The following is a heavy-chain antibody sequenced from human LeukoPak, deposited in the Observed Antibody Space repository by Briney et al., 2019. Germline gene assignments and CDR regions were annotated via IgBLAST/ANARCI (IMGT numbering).Heavy chain of an antibody. Sequence: GGSLRLSCAASGFTFSSYSMNWVRQAPGKGLEWVSSISSSTVYIYYADSLKGRFTISRDNAKSSLYLQMNSLRAEDTAVYYCARDVAFDIWGQGTMVTVSS. CDR2: ISSSTVYI. CDR1: GFTFSSYS. CDR3: ARDVAFDI. V-gene: IGHV3-21*04. J-gene: IGHJ3*02.